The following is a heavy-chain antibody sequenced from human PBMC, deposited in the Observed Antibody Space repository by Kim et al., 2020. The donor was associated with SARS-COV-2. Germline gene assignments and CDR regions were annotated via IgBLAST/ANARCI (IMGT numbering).Heavy chain of an antibody. V-gene: IGHV3-30*01. J-gene: IGHJ4*02. D-gene: IGHD5-18*01. Sequence: YADSVKGRFTISRDNSKNTLYLQMNSLRAEDTAVYYCAREDADTALAPDYWGQGTLVTVSS. CDR3: AREDADTALAPDY.